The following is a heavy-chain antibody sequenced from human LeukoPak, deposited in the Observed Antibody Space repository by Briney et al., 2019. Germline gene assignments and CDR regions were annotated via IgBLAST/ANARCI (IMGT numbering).Heavy chain of an antibody. CDR2: ISGSGSNT. CDR1: GFTFSGFA. CDR3: ASHCTSASWYAY. D-gene: IGHD2-2*01. J-gene: IGHJ4*02. Sequence: GGSLTLSCTASGFTFSGFAMSWVRQAPGKGLEWVSDISGSGSNTDYADSVKGRFTIARDNSKNTLYLQMNNLRAEDTALYSCASHCTSASWYAYWGQGTLVAV. V-gene: IGHV3-23*01.